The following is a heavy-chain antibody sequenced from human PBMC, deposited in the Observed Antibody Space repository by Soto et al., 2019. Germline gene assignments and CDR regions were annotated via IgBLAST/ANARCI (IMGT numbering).Heavy chain of an antibody. Sequence: QVQLVESGGGLVKPGGSLRLSCAASGFTFSDYYMSWIRQAPGKGLKWVSYISSSGSTIYYADSVNGRFTISRDNDKNSLYLQMNSLRAEDTAVYYCAREKIDYYYYMDVWGKGTTVTVSS. J-gene: IGHJ6*03. CDR1: GFTFSDYY. CDR2: ISSSGSTI. V-gene: IGHV3-11*01. CDR3: AREKIDYYYYMDV.